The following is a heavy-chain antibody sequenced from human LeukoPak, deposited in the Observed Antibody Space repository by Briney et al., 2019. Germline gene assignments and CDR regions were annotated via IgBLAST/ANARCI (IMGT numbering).Heavy chain of an antibody. Sequence: PGGSLSLSCAVSGXTFSTYAMSWVRQAPGKGLEWVSSINAGGSYTYYADSVKGRFTISRDNSKNTLDLQMSSLRAEDTAVYYCARQRGGWTYDSWGQGTLVTVSS. V-gene: IGHV3-23*01. CDR2: INAGGSYT. CDR3: ARQRGGWTYDS. D-gene: IGHD6-19*01. J-gene: IGHJ4*02. CDR1: GXTFSTYA.